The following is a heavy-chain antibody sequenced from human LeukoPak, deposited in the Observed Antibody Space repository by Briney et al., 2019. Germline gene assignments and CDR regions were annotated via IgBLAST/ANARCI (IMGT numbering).Heavy chain of an antibody. Sequence: PGGSLRLSCAASGFTFSSYGMHWVRQAPGKGLEWVAFIRYDGSNKYYADSVKGRFTISRDNSKNTLYLQMNSLRAEDTAVYYCAKDWERSSSWYTGSDYWGQGTLVTVSS. V-gene: IGHV3-30*02. D-gene: IGHD6-13*01. CDR3: AKDWERSSSWYTGSDY. J-gene: IGHJ4*02. CDR2: IRYDGSNK. CDR1: GFTFSSYG.